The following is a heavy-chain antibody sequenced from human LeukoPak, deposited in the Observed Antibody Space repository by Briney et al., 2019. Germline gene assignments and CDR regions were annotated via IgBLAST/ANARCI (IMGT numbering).Heavy chain of an antibody. V-gene: IGHV3-23*01. Sequence: GGSLRLSCAASGFTFSSYAMSWVRQAPGKGLEWVSVISGGGSRTYYAASVKGRFTISRDNSENTLYLQMNSLRAEDTALYYCAKGTYYHTSGTSSTETFGENWGQGTLVTVSS. D-gene: IGHD3-10*01. J-gene: IGHJ4*02. CDR3: AKGTYYHTSGTSSTETFGEN. CDR2: ISGGGSRT. CDR1: GFTFSSYA.